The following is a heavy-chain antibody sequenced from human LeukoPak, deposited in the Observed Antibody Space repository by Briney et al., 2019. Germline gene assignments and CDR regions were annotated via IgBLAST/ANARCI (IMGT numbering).Heavy chain of an antibody. CDR3: AKDFRTGTTSPLGY. D-gene: IGHD1-1*01. CDR2: IWYDGSNK. CDR1: GFTFSSYA. J-gene: IGHJ4*02. Sequence: PGGSLRLSCAASGFTFSSYAMSWVRQAPGKGLEWVAVIWYDGSNKYYADSVKGRFTISRDNSKNTLYLQMNSLRAEDTAVYYCAKDFRTGTTSPLGYWGQGTLVTVSS. V-gene: IGHV3-33*06.